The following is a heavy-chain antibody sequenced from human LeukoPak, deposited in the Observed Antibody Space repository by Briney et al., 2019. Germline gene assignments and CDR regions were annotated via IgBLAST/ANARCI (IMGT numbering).Heavy chain of an antibody. J-gene: IGHJ4*02. CDR2: IYPGDSDP. CDR1: GYSFTNYW. CDR3: ARHGLGSSWFGFDY. D-gene: IGHD6-13*01. Sequence: GESLKISCKGSGYSFTNYWIVWVRQMPGKGLEWVGIIYPGDSDPRYSPSFQGQVTISADKSISTAYLQWSSLKASDSAMYYCARHGLGSSWFGFDYWGQGTLVTVSS. V-gene: IGHV5-51*01.